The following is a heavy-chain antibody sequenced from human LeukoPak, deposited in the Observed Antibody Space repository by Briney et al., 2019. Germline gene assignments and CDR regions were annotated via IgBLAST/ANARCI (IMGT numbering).Heavy chain of an antibody. CDR3: ARISRYYDSSGYYYPFDY. J-gene: IGHJ4*02. CDR1: GGSISSYY. V-gene: IGHV4-59*01. CDR2: VFHRGTT. D-gene: IGHD3-22*01. Sequence: PSETLSLTCTVSGGSISSYYWSWIRQPPGKGLEWIGSVFHRGTTYYNSSLKSRVNISIDTSKNQFSLKLSSVTAADTAVYYCARISRYYDSSGYYYPFDYWGQGTLVTVSS.